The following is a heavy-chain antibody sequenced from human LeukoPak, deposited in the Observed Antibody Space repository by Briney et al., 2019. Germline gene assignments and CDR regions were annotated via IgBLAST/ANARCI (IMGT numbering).Heavy chain of an antibody. Sequence: KPSETLSLTCAVSGASMNTHYWSWIRQPPGKVLEWIGYMLDTVTTKDNPSLKSRFTLSADTAKNQFSLRLTSVTAADTAVYYCATIKRGNIFRYFDFWGPGIPVTVSS. V-gene: IGHV4-59*11. D-gene: IGHD5-18*01. CDR3: ATIKRGNIFRYFDF. CDR1: GASMNTHY. J-gene: IGHJ4*02. CDR2: MLDTVTT.